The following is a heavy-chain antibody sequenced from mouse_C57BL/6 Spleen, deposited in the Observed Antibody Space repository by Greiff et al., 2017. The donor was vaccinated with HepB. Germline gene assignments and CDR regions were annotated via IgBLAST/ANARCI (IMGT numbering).Heavy chain of an antibody. D-gene: IGHD2-2*01. Sequence: LVESGGGLVKPGGSLKLSFAAPGFTFSSYAMSWVRQTPEKRLEWVAYISSGGDYIYYADTVKGRFTISRDHARNTLYLQMSSLKSEDTAMYYCTRKDGYGWFAYWGQGTLVTVSA. CDR3: TRKDGYGWFAY. V-gene: IGHV5-9-1*02. CDR2: ISSGGDYI. CDR1: GFTFSSYA. J-gene: IGHJ3*01.